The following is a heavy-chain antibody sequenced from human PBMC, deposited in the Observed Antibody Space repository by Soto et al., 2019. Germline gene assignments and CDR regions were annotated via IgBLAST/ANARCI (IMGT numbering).Heavy chain of an antibody. CDR2: ISGSGDSA. D-gene: IGHD6-19*01. CDR3: GKERRGSGWSVCNF. Sequence: GGSLRLSCTASGFPFSHYAMNWVRQGPGTRLEWVADISGSGDSARYADSVRGRFTISRDNSRDTLYLQMNSLGVDDTAVYYCGKERRGSGWSVCNFWGQGA. J-gene: IGHJ4*02. CDR1: GFPFSHYA. V-gene: IGHV3-23*01.